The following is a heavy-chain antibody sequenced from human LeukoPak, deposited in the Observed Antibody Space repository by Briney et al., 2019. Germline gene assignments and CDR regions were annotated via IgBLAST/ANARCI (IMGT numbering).Heavy chain of an antibody. J-gene: IGHJ6*02. V-gene: IGHV3-49*04. D-gene: IGHD5-18*01. CDR1: GFNFGDHA. CDR3: SRGPIQLWVHNGVDV. Sequence: GGSLRLSCKTSGFNFGDHAMTWVRQAPGKGLEWVGFIRSKAYRGTTEYAASVKGRFTISRDDSKSVVYLQMNSLKSEDTAVYYCSRGPIQLWVHNGVDVWGQGTTVTVSS. CDR2: IRSKAYRGTT.